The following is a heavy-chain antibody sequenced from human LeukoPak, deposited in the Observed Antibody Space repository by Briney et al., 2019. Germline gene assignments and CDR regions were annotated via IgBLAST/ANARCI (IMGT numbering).Heavy chain of an antibody. D-gene: IGHD2-2*01. J-gene: IGHJ4*02. Sequence: ASVKVSCKASGYTFTSYYMHWVRQAPGQGLEWMGIINPSGGSTSYAQKLQGRVTMTRDTSTSTVYMELSSLRSEDTAVYYCARGSHIVVVPAAKSLDYWGQGTLVTVSS. CDR3: ARGSHIVVVPAAKSLDY. CDR2: INPSGGST. V-gene: IGHV1-46*03. CDR1: GYTFTSYY.